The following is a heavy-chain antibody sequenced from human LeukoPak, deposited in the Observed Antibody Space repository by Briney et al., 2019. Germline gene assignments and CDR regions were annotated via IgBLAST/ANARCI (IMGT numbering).Heavy chain of an antibody. V-gene: IGHV3-66*02. CDR1: GFTVSARY. J-gene: IGHJ4*02. D-gene: IGHD1-26*01. CDR3: ARSWDARLNFDN. CDR2: IHSGGTT. Sequence: GGSLRLSCAASGFTVSARYTNWVRQAPGRGLEWLSVIHSGGTTDYADSVRGRFTISRDNSKNILYLQMNSLKTEDTAVYYCARSWDARLNFDNWGQGTLVTVSS.